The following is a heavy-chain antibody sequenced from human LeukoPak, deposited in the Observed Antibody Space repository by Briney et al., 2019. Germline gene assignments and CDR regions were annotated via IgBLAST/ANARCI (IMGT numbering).Heavy chain of an antibody. Sequence: QPGGSLRLSCAASGFTFSSFEMNWVRQAPGKGLEWISYISSSGTTIYYADSVKGRFTFSRDNAKNSLYLQMNSLRAEDTAVYYFARDHRDGYSAGDSFDIWGQGTMVTVSS. V-gene: IGHV3-48*03. D-gene: IGHD5-24*01. CDR1: GFTFSSFE. J-gene: IGHJ3*02. CDR3: ARDHRDGYSAGDSFDI. CDR2: ISSSGTTI.